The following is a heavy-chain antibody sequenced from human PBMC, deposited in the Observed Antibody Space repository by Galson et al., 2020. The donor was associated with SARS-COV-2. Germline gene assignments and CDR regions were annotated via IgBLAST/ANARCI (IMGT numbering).Heavy chain of an antibody. D-gene: IGHD2-2*01. CDR2: INPHSGGT. CDR3: ARDAEDIVVVPAATIDY. Sequence: ASVKVSCKASGYTFTGYYLHWVRQAPGQGLEWMGWINPHSGGTNYAQKFQGRVTMTRDTSIGTAYMELSRLRSDDTAVYYCARDAEDIVVVPAATIDYWGQGTLVTVSS. CDR1: GYTFTGYY. J-gene: IGHJ4*02. V-gene: IGHV1-2*02.